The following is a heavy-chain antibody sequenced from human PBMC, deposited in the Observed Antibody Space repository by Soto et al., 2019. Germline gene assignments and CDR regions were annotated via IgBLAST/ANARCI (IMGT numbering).Heavy chain of an antibody. V-gene: IGHV3-30-3*01. D-gene: IGHD2-21*02. CDR2: ISYDGSNK. CDR1: GFTFSSYA. J-gene: IGHJ4*02. Sequence: GGSLRLSCAASGFTFSSYAMHWVRQAPGKGLEWVAVISYDGSNKYYADSVKGRFTISRDNSKNTLYLQMNSLRAEDTAVYYCARALDCGGDCFYHYFDYWGQGTLVTVSS. CDR3: ARALDCGGDCFYHYFDY.